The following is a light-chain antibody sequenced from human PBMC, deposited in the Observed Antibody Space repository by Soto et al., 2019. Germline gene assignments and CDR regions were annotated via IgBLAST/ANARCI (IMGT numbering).Light chain of an antibody. CDR3: SSYTSSRTYV. J-gene: IGLJ1*01. CDR2: NVY. V-gene: IGLV2-14*03. Sequence: QSALTQPASVSGSPGQSITISCTGTSSDVGAYNFVSWHQQHPGKAPKLIIYNVYDRPSGISYRFSGSKSGNTASLTISVLQGEDEADYYCSSYTSSRTYVFGTGTKVTVL. CDR1: SSDVGAYNF.